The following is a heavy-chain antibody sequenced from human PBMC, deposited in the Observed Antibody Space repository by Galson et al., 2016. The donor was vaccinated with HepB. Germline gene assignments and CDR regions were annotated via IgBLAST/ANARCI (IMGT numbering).Heavy chain of an antibody. CDR3: ARGRKTGVPVYGTGYYGMDV. CDR1: GFIFSRNA. V-gene: IGHV3-30*04. D-gene: IGHD6-19*01. J-gene: IGHJ6*04. Sequence: SLRLSCAASGFIFSRNAMHWVRQAPGKGLEWVARISYDGSDKYYTDSVKGRFSISRDNSKNTVYLQMNTLRAEDTGVYFCARGRKTGVPVYGTGYYGMDVWGKGTTVTASS. CDR2: ISYDGSDK.